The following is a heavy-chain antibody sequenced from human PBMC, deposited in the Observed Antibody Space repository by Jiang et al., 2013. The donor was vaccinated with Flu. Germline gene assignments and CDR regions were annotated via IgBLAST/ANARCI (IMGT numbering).Heavy chain of an antibody. J-gene: IGHJ6*02. D-gene: IGHD3-3*01. Sequence: GPGLVKPSETLSLTCTVSGGSISSYYWSWIRQPPGKGLEWIGYIWYSGSTNYNPSLKSRVTISIDTSKNQFSLRLSSVTAADTAVYYCASLHRSIFTSGGGMDVWGQGTTVTVSS. V-gene: IGHV4-59*01. CDR3: ASLHRSIFTSGGGMDV. CDR1: GGSISSYY. CDR2: IWYSGST.